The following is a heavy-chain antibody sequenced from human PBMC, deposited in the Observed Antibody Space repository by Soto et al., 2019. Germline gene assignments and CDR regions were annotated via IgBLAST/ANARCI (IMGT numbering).Heavy chain of an antibody. V-gene: IGHV1-69*13. Sequence: GASVKVSCKASGGTFSSYAISWVRQAPGQGLEWMGGIIPIFGTANYAQKFQGRVTITADESTSTAYMELSSLRSEDTAVYYCARGGRRVAARPYHYYGMDVWGQGTTVTVSS. D-gene: IGHD6-6*01. J-gene: IGHJ6*02. CDR2: IIPIFGTA. CDR3: ARGGRRVAARPYHYYGMDV. CDR1: GGTFSSYA.